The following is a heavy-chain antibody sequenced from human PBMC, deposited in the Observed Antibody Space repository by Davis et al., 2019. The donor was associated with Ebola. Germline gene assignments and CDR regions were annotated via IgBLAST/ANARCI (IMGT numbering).Heavy chain of an antibody. Sequence: SVKVSCKASGGTFSSYAISWVRQAPGQGLEWMGGIIPIFGTANYAQKFQGRVTITADESTSTAYMELSSLRSEDTAVYYCARDSGVVPAATPKDNKYYYYGMDVWGQGTTVTVSS. CDR3: ARDSGVVPAATPKDNKYYYYGMDV. CDR1: GGTFSSYA. D-gene: IGHD2-2*01. J-gene: IGHJ6*02. V-gene: IGHV1-69*13. CDR2: IIPIFGTA.